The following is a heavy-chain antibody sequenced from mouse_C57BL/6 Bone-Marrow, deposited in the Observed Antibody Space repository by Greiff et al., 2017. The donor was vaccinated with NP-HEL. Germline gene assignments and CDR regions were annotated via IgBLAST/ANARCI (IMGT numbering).Heavy chain of an antibody. D-gene: IGHD4-1*01. V-gene: IGHV5-15*01. CDR2: ISNLAYSI. J-gene: IGHJ3*01. CDR1: GFTFSDYG. Sequence: EVKVVESGGGLVQPGGSLKLSCAASGFTFSDYGMAWVRQAPRKGPEWVAFISNLAYSIYYADTVTGRFTISRENAKNTLYLEMSSLRSEDTAMYYCARHGNWAFAYWGKGTLVTVSA. CDR3: ARHGNWAFAY.